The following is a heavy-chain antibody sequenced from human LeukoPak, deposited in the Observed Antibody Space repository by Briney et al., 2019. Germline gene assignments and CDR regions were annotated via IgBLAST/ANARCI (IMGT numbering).Heavy chain of an antibody. V-gene: IGHV3-74*01. Sequence: GGSLRLSCAASGFTFSKYWMHWVRQAPGKGPVWVSRINGDGNITTYADSVKGRFAFSRDNAKNALYLEMNSLRAEDTAVYYCARELSGSSSRHFDYWGQRTLVTVSS. CDR1: GFTFSKYW. CDR2: INGDGNIT. CDR3: ARELSGSSSRHFDY. D-gene: IGHD6-13*01. J-gene: IGHJ4*02.